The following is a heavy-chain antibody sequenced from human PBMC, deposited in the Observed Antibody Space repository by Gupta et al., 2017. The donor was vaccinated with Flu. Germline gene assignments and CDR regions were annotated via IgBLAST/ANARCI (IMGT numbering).Heavy chain of an antibody. CDR1: SMSNAY. D-gene: IGHD3-10*01. V-gene: IGHV4-39*01. CDR2: IYYSGTA. CDR3: ACGVADSAFDF. Sequence: SMSNAYWALIRQPPGQGLEWIATIYYSGTAYYNPSLRSRATMSLDTSSNQFSLKVRTMTTADTAVYYCACGVADSAFDFWGQGPLVTVSS. J-gene: IGHJ4*02.